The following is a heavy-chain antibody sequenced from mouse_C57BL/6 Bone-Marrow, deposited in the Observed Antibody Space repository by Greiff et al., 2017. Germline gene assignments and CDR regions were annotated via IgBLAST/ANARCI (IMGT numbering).Heavy chain of an antibody. CDR1: GYTFTSYW. Sequence: QVQLQQSGAELVMPGASVKLSCKASGYTFTSYWMHWVKQRPGQGLEWIGEIDPSDSYTNYNQKFKGKSTLTVDKSSSTAYMQLSSLTSEDSAVYYCARFPYDYDLAWFAYWGQGTLVTVSA. CDR2: IDPSDSYT. CDR3: ARFPYDYDLAWFAY. J-gene: IGHJ3*01. V-gene: IGHV1-69*01. D-gene: IGHD2-4*01.